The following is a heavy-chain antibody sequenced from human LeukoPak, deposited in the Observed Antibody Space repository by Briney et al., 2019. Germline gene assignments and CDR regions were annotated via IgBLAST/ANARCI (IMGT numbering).Heavy chain of an antibody. J-gene: IGHJ4*02. CDR3: AKDEELSRGWKQKFDY. CDR1: GFTFSSYG. Sequence: GGSLRLSCAASGFTFSSYGMHWVRQAPAKGLEWVAFIRYDGSNKYYADSVKGRFTISRDNSKNTLYLQMNSLRAEDTAVYYCAKDEELSRGWKQKFDYWGQGTLVTVSS. D-gene: IGHD6-19*01. CDR2: IRYDGSNK. V-gene: IGHV3-30*02.